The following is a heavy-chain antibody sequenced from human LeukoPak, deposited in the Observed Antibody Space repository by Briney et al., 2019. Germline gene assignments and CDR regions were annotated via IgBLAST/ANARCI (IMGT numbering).Heavy chain of an antibody. CDR1: GFSVSTSGVV. V-gene: IGHV2-5*01. J-gene: IGHJ4*02. CDR3: AHRTSVTSVDY. Sequence: ESGPTLVNPTQTLTLTCTLSGFSVSTSGVVVGWVRQPPGKAPEWLAFIYWNDDKRYSPSLTSRHTITRDTSKNQVVLTMTNMDPVDTATYYCAHRTSVTSVDYWGQGTLVTVSS. CDR2: IYWNDDK. D-gene: IGHD4-17*01.